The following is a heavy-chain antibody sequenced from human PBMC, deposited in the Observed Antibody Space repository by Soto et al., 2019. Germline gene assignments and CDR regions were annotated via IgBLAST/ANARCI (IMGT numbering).Heavy chain of an antibody. CDR2: VYYSGST. CDR1: GGSVSSGSYY. V-gene: IGHV4-39*01. Sequence: SETLSLTCTVPGGSVSSGSYYWGWVLHPPGKGLEWIGSVYYSGSTYYNPSLESRVTISVDKSKNQFSLKLMSLSAADTAVYYCWRLEGLATISYYFDYWGQGALVTVSS. CDR3: WRLEGLATISYYFDY. J-gene: IGHJ4*02. D-gene: IGHD3-9*01.